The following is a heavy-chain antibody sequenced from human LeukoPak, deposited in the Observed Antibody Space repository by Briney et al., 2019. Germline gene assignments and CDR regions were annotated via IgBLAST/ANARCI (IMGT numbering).Heavy chain of an antibody. J-gene: IGHJ6*02. CDR1: GFTFSSYA. CDR3: VKDGPYYYGSGSYYGMDV. D-gene: IGHD3-10*01. Sequence: GGSLRLSCAASGFTFSSYAMHWVRQAPGKGLEWVSGIRGSGGSTYYADSVKGRFTISRDNSKNTLYLQMNSLRAEDTAVYYCVKDGPYYYGSGSYYGMDVWGQGTTVTVSS. V-gene: IGHV3-23*01. CDR2: IRGSGGST.